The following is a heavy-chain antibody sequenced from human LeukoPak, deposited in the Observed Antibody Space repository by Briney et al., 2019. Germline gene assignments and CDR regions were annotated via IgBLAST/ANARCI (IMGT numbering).Heavy chain of an antibody. Sequence: ASVKVSCKASGYTFTSYDINWVRQATGQGLEWMGWMNPNSGNTGYAQKFQGRVTMTRDTSISTAYMELSRLRSDDTAVYYCARDHSSSWYNYYYMDVWGKGTTVTISS. J-gene: IGHJ6*03. CDR1: GYTFTSYD. CDR2: MNPNSGNT. V-gene: IGHV1-8*02. D-gene: IGHD6-13*01. CDR3: ARDHSSSWYNYYYMDV.